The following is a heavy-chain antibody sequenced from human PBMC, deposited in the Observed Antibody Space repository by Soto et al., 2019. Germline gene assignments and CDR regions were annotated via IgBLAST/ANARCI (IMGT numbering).Heavy chain of an antibody. CDR2: IIPIFGTA. Sequence: WASVKVSCKASGGTFSSYAISWVRQAPGQGLEWMGGIIPIFGTANYAQKFQGRVTITADESTSTAYMELSSLRSEDTAVYYCARGNSSGFFRYNWFDPWGQGTLVTVSS. V-gene: IGHV1-69*13. CDR3: ARGNSSGFFRYNWFDP. D-gene: IGHD6-19*01. J-gene: IGHJ5*02. CDR1: GGTFSSYA.